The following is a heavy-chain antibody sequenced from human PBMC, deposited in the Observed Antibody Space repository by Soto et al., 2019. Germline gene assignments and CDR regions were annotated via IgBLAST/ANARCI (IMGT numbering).Heavy chain of an antibody. CDR3: ARPPLTGYLDAFDI. V-gene: IGHV3-48*03. CDR1: GFTFSSYE. CDR2: ISSSGSTI. J-gene: IGHJ3*02. D-gene: IGHD3-9*01. Sequence: EVQLVESGGGLVQPGGSLRLSCAASGFTFSSYEMNWVRQAPGKGLEWVSYISSSGSTIYYADSVKGRFTISRDNAKNSLYLQMNSLRAEDTAVYYCARPPLTGYLDAFDIWGQGTMVTVSS.